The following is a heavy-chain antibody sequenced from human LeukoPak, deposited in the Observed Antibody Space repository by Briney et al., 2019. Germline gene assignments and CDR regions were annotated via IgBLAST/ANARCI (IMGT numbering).Heavy chain of an antibody. D-gene: IGHD5-18*01. CDR2: INPNSGGT. CDR1: GYSFTGHY. J-gene: IGHJ6*03. V-gene: IGHV1-2*02. Sequence: GASVKVSCKASGYSFTGHYIHWVRQAPGQGLEWMGWINPNSGGTNYAQKFQDRVTMTRDTSISTAYMDLSRLTSDDTAVFYCARSYNYGSYYYYMDVWGKGTTVTVSS. CDR3: ARSYNYGSYYYYMDV.